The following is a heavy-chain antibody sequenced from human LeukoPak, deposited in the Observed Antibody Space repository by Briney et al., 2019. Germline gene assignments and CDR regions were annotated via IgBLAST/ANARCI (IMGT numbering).Heavy chain of an antibody. CDR2: IYYTGNT. CDR1: GGSVSSGSYY. D-gene: IGHD6-13*01. V-gene: IGHV4-61*01. Sequence: SETLSLTCTISGGSVSSGSYYWSWIRQPPGKGLEWIGYIYYTGNTNYNPSLKSRVTISVDTSKSQFSLKLNSVTAADTAVYYCAGGVRIAAAGSFFDYWGQGTLVTVSS. J-gene: IGHJ4*02. CDR3: AGGVRIAAAGSFFDY.